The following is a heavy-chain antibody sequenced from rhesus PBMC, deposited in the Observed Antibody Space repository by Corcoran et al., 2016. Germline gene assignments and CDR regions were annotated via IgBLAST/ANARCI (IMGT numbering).Heavy chain of an antibody. CDR1: GGSISSNY. V-gene: IGHV4-147*01. CDR2: IYGSSGST. D-gene: IGHD5-24*01. J-gene: IGHJ4*01. CDR3: ARSPIVGRVRSYFDD. Sequence: QVQLQESGPGLVKPSETLSLTCAVSGGSISSNYWSWIRQTPGKGLEWIGYIYGSSGSTYYNPSPTSRVTISTDTSKNQFSLRLSSVTAADTSVYYCARSPIVGRVRSYFDDWGQGVLVTVSS.